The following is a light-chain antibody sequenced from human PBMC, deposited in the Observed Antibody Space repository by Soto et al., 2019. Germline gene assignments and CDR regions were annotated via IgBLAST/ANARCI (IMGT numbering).Light chain of an antibody. J-gene: IGKJ2*01. CDR1: QGISSY. Sequence: AIRMTQSPSSLSASTGDRVTITCRARQGISSYLAWYQQKPGKAPKLLIYAASTLQSGVPSRFSGSGSGTDFTLTISCLQSEDFAAYYCQQYYSYPHTFGQGTKLEIE. CDR2: AAS. V-gene: IGKV1-8*01. CDR3: QQYYSYPHT.